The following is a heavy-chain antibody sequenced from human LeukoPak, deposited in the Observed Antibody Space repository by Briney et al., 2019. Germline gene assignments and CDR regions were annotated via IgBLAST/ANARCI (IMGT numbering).Heavy chain of an antibody. CDR2: IIPDRGGT. J-gene: IGHJ5*02. CDR3: ARDPSGALGSLWFDP. V-gene: IGHV1-2*02. Sequence: ASVKVSCKASGYTFTGYYMHWVRQAPGQGLEWMGWIIPDRGGTNYAQKFQGRVTMTRDTSISTAYMELSRLRSDDTAVYYCARDPSGALGSLWFDPWGQGTLVTVSS. CDR1: GYTFTGYY. D-gene: IGHD3-10*01.